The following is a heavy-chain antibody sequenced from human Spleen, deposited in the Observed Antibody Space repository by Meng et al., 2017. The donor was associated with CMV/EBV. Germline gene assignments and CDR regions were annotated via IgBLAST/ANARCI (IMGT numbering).Heavy chain of an antibody. CDR3: ASEYSTSSLDY. D-gene: IGHD6-6*01. CDR2: ISSDGRST. J-gene: IGHJ4*02. V-gene: IGHV3-74*01. Sequence: GGSLRLSCIASGFTLSDFYIHWVRQAPGKGLVWVSRISSDGRSTRYADSVKGRFTISRDNAKNTLYVQMNSLRAEDTAVYYCASEYSTSSLDYWGQGTLVTVSS. CDR1: GFTLSDFY.